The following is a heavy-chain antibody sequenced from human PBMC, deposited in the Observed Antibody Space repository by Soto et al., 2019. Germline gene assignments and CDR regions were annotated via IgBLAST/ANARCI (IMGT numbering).Heavy chain of an antibody. CDR2: ISYDGSNK. Sequence: QVQLVESGGGVVQPGRSLRLSCAASGFTFSSYAMHWVRQAPGKGLEWVAVISYDGSNKYYADSVKGRFTISRDNSKNTLYLQMNSLRAEDTAVYYCARDRGYSSSALWFGEFAMDAFDIWGQGTMVTVSS. V-gene: IGHV3-30-3*01. CDR1: GFTFSSYA. D-gene: IGHD3-10*01. CDR3: ARDRGYSSSALWFGEFAMDAFDI. J-gene: IGHJ3*02.